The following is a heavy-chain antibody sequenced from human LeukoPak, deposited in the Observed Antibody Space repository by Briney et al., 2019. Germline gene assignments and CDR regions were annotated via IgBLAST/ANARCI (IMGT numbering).Heavy chain of an antibody. V-gene: IGHV1-24*01. CDR1: GYTLTELS. J-gene: IGHJ6*02. CDR3: ARVDVAAAGTTTGDYYYYGMDV. Sequence: GASVKVSCKVSGYTLTELSMHWVRQAPGKGLEWMGGFDPEDGETIYAQKFQGRVTITADESTSTAYMELSSLRSEDTAVYYCARVDVAAAGTTTGDYYYYGMDVWGQGTTVTVSS. CDR2: FDPEDGET. D-gene: IGHD6-13*01.